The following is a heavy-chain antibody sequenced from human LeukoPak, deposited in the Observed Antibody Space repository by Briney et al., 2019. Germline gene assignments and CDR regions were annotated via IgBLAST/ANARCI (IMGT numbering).Heavy chain of an antibody. CDR1: GYSISSGYY. Sequence: SETLSLTCAISGYSISSGYYWGWIRQPPGKGLEWIGSMYHSGSTYYNPSLKSRVTIPVDTSKNQFSLKLSSVTAADTAIYYCARHQAIFGVVIPLGGTVYWGQGTLVTVSS. V-gene: IGHV4-38-2*01. CDR2: MYHSGST. J-gene: IGHJ4*02. D-gene: IGHD3-3*01. CDR3: ARHQAIFGVVIPLGGTVY.